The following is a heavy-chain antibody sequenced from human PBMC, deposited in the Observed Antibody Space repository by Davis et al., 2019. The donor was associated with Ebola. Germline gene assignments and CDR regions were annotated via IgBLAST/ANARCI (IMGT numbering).Heavy chain of an antibody. V-gene: IGHV4-34*01. CDR1: GGSFSGYY. CDR2: INHSGST. CDR3: ASAPRAYYYGMDV. Sequence: SETLSLTCAVYGGSFSGYYWSWNRQPPGKGLEWIGEINHSGSTNYNPSLKSRVTISVDTSKNQFSLKLSSVTAADTAVYYCASAPRAYYYGMDVWGQGTTVTVSS. J-gene: IGHJ6*02.